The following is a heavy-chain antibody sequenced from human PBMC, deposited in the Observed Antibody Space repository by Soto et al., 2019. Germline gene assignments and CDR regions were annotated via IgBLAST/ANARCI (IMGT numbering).Heavy chain of an antibody. CDR1: GASINNYY. CDR3: ARSDGRY. Sequence: SETLSLTCTVSGASINNYYWGWIRQPPGKGLEWIGYIYYSGSTNYNPSLKSRVTISVDTSKNQFSLKLSSVTAADTAVYYCARSDGRYWGQGTLVTVSS. V-gene: IGHV4-59*01. J-gene: IGHJ4*02. CDR2: IYYSGST.